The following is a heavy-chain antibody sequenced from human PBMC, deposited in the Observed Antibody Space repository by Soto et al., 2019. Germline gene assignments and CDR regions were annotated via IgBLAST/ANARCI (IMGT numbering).Heavy chain of an antibody. CDR1: GYTFTSYA. J-gene: IGHJ5*02. D-gene: IGHD3-10*01. CDR2: INAGNGNT. V-gene: IGHV1-3*01. Sequence: ASVKVSCKASGYTFTSYAMHWVRQAPGQRLEWMGWINAGNGNTKYSQKFQGRVTITRDTSASTAYMELSSLRSEDTAVYYCAVGSGSYFFSGEFDPWGQGTLVTVSS. CDR3: AVGSGSYFFSGEFDP.